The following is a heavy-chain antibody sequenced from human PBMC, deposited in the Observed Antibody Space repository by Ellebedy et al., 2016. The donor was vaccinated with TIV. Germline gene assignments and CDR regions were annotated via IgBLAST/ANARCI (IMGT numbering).Heavy chain of an antibody. CDR3: ARGGVFGYCRGSDCYLDAFDI. J-gene: IGHJ3*02. V-gene: IGHV3-53*05. CDR1: GLTVRSND. CDR2: INSGGNT. Sequence: LSLTCAASGLTVRSNDMSWVRQTPGKGLEWVSVINSGGNTYYADSVKGRFTISRDNSKNIVFLQMSSLRAEDTAVYYCARGGVFGYCRGSDCYLDAFDIWGQGTMVTVSS. D-gene: IGHD2-21*01.